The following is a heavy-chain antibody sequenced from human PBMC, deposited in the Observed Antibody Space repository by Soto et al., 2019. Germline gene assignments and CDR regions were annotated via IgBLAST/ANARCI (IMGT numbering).Heavy chain of an antibody. CDR1: GGSISSGGYY. V-gene: IGHV4-39*01. D-gene: IGHD3-3*01. CDR2: IYYSGST. Sequence: PSETLSLTCTVSGGSISSGGYYWSWIRQHPGKGLEWIGYIYYSGSTYYNPSLKSRVTISVDTSKNQFSLKLSSVTAADTAVYYCARHRGAYYDFWSGYYSANTGAAFDIWGQGTMVTVSS. J-gene: IGHJ3*02. CDR3: ARHRGAYYDFWSGYYSANTGAAFDI.